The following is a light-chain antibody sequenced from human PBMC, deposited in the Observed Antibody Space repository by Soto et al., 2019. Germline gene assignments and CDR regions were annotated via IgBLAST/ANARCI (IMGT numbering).Light chain of an antibody. CDR2: GAS. V-gene: IGKV1-39*01. CDR3: HQTFTPPLT. Sequence: DVELTQSPSSLSASLGDRVTITCRASQSIINFLSWYRKSPGRAPELLIYGASTLQSGVPSRFSGSGSGTDFTLTISSLQPEDFTTYWCHQTFTPPLTFGGGTKVDIK. J-gene: IGKJ4*01. CDR1: QSIINF.